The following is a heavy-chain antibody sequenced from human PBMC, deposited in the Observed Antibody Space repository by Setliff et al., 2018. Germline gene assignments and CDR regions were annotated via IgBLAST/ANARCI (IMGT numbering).Heavy chain of an antibody. CDR3: ARNMGMGQRDYFDY. CDR2: IIPIFGTA. V-gene: IGHV1-69*13. Sequence: GASVKVSCKASGYPFIGYFMHWVRQAPGQGLEWMGGIIPIFGTANYAQKFQGRVTITADESTSTAYMELSSLRSEDTAVYYCARNMGMGQRDYFDYWGRGTLVTVSS. J-gene: IGHJ4*02. CDR1: GYPFIGYF. D-gene: IGHD6-13*01.